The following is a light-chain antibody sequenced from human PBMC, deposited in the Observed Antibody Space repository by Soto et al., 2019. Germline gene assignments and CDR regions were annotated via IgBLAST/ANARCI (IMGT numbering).Light chain of an antibody. J-gene: IGLJ1*01. V-gene: IGLV2-14*01. CDR2: EVN. Sequence: QSALTQPASVPGSPGQSTTISCTGANSDIGDWNYVSWYQPYPGKAPKLIIYEVNYRPPGVSSRFSASKSGLTASLTISGIQPEDEADYYCSSFTTNRFYVFGPGTKVTVL. CDR1: NSDIGDWNY. CDR3: SSFTTNRFYV.